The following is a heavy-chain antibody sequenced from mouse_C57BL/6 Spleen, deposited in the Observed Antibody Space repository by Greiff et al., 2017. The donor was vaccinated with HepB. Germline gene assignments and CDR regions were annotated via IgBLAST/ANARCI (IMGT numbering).Heavy chain of an antibody. D-gene: IGHD1-1*01. CDR1: GFSLTSYA. CDR2: IWTGGGT. J-gene: IGHJ2*01. V-gene: IGHV2-9-1*01. Sequence: VKLVESGPGLVAPSQSLSITCTVSGFSLTSYAISWVRQPPGKGLEWLGVIWTGGGTNYNSALKSRLSISKDNSKSQVFLKMNSLQTDDTARYYCARNSYYGSNPYFDYWGQGTTLTVSS. CDR3: ARNSYYGSNPYFDY.